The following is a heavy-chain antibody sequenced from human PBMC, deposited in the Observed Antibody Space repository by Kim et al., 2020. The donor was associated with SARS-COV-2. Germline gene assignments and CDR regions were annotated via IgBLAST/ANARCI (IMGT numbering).Heavy chain of an antibody. J-gene: IGHJ3*02. V-gene: IGHV1-69*13. D-gene: IGHD3-3*01. CDR2: IIPIFGTA. CDR3: ASTNQISITIFGVVTGGHAFDI. Sequence: SVKVSCKASGGTFSSYAISWVRQAPGQGLEWMGGIIPIFGTANYAQKFQGRVTITADESTSTAYMELSSLRSEDTAVYYCASTNQISITIFGVVTGGHAFDIWGQGTMVTVSS. CDR1: GGTFSSYA.